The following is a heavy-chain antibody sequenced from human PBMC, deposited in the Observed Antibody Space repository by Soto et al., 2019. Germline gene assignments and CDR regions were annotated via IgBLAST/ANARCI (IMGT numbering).Heavy chain of an antibody. CDR2: IIPILGIA. CDR1: GGTFSSYT. CDR3: AYSSSRYGAPGGNWFDP. J-gene: IGHJ5*02. D-gene: IGHD6-13*01. V-gene: IGHV1-69*02. Sequence: QVQLVQSGAEVKKPGSSVKVSCKASGGTFSSYTISWVRQAPGQGLEWMGRIIPILGIANYAQKFQGRVTITADKSTSTVYMELSSLRSEDTAVYYCAYSSSRYGAPGGNWFDPWGQGTLVTVSS.